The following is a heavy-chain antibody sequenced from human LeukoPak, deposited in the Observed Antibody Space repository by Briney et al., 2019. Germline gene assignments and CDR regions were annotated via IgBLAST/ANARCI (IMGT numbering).Heavy chain of an antibody. CDR2: ISAYNGNT. D-gene: IGHD5-24*01. J-gene: IGHJ4*02. V-gene: IGHV1-18*04. Sequence: GASVKVSCKASGYTFTSYYMHWVRQAPGQGLEWMGWISAYNGNTNYAQKLQGRVTMTTDTSTSTAYMELRSLRSDDTAVYYCARVLLERPGILWGIRDGYNGGFFDYWGQGTLVTVSS. CDR1: GYTFTSYY. CDR3: ARVLLERPGILWGIRDGYNGGFFDY.